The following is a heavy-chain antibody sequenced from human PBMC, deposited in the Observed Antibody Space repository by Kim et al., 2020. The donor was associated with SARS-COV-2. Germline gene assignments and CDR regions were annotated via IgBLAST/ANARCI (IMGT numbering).Heavy chain of an antibody. CDR3: ARDWAGSGSTGPYYYYGMDV. CDR1: GGSISSYY. V-gene: IGHV4-4*07. CDR2: IYTSGST. D-gene: IGHD3-10*01. J-gene: IGHJ6*02. Sequence: SETLSLTCTVSGGSISSYYWSWIRQPAGKGLEWIGRIYTSGSTNYNPSLKSRVTMSVDTSKNQFSLKLSSVTAADTAVYYCARDWAGSGSTGPYYYYGMDVWGQGTTVTVSS.